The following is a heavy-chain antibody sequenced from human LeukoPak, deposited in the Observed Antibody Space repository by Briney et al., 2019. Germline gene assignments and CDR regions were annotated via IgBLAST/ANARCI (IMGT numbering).Heavy chain of an antibody. CDR1: GGSISSYY. V-gene: IGHV4-59*12. D-gene: IGHD3-22*01. CDR3: ARSHGITMIVVVPYRHYYGMDV. CDR2: IYYSGST. Sequence: SETLSLTCTVSGGSISSYYWSWIRQPPGKGLEWIGYIYYSGSTNYNPSLKSRVTISVDTSKNQFSLKLSSVTAADTAVYYCARSHGITMIVVVPYRHYYGMDVWGQGTTVTVSS. J-gene: IGHJ6*02.